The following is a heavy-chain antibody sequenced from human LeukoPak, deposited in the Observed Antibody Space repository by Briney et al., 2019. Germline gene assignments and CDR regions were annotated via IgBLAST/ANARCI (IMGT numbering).Heavy chain of an antibody. J-gene: IGHJ3*02. Sequence: GGSLRLSCAASGFTFSSYWMSWVRQAPGKGLEWVANIKQDGSEKYYVDSVKGRFTISRDNAKNSLYLQMNSLRAEDTAVYYCARDQTAVGASAFDIWGQGTMVTVSS. CDR1: GFTFSSYW. D-gene: IGHD1-26*01. CDR2: IKQDGSEK. V-gene: IGHV3-7*01. CDR3: ARDQTAVGASAFDI.